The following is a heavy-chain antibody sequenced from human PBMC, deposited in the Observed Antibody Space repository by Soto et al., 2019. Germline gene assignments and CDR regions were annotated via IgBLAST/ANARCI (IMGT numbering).Heavy chain of an antibody. D-gene: IGHD1-26*01. J-gene: IGHJ4*02. CDR3: ARTVGAAYYFDF. CDR2: VWTSGST. V-gene: IGHV4-4*07. Sequence: QVQLQESGPGLVKPSETLFLTCNVSGGSMSRYYWSWIRQPAGKGLEWIGRVWTSGSTNYNPSLKSRVTMSIDTSNNHFSLKLNSVTAADTAVYYCARTVGAAYYFDFWGQGTLVTVSS. CDR1: GGSMSRYY.